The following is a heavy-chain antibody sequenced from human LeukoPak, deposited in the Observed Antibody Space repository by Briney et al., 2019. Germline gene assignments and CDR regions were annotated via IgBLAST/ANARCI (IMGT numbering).Heavy chain of an antibody. CDR3: AREEGAAGPSYYCYMDV. V-gene: IGHV4-61*02. J-gene: IGHJ6*03. CDR2: IYTSGST. CDR1: GGSISSGSYY. Sequence: SETLSLTCTVSGGSISSGSYYWSWIRQPAGKGLEWIGRIYTSGSTNYNPSLKSRVTISVDTSKNQFSLKLSSVTAADTAVYYCAREEGAAGPSYYCYMDVWGKGSTVTVSS. D-gene: IGHD6-13*01.